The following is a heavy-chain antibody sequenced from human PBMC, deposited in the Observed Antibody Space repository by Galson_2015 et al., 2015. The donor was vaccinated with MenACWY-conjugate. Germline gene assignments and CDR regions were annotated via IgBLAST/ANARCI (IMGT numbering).Heavy chain of an antibody. J-gene: IGHJ6*02. CDR2: IIPIFGTA. CDR3: ASFRDYGVTTIVEPQEDYYYYGMDV. D-gene: IGHD4-17*01. Sequence: SVKVSCKASGGTFSSYAISWVRQAPGQGLEWMGGIIPIFGTANYAQKFQGRVTITADESTSTAYMELSSLRSEDTAVYYCASFRDYGVTTIVEPQEDYYYYGMDVWGQGTTVTVSS. V-gene: IGHV1-69*13. CDR1: GGTFSSYA.